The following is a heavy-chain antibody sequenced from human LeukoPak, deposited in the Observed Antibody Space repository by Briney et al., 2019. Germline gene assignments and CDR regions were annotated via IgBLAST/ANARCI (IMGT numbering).Heavy chain of an antibody. CDR3: AKDIVWGVYPPSGMDV. D-gene: IGHD5/OR15-5a*01. CDR1: GFTFDDYT. J-gene: IGHJ6*02. CDR2: ISWDGGST. Sequence: GGSLRLSRAASGFTFDDYTMHWVRQAPGKGLEWVSLISWDGGSTYYADSVKGRFTISRGNSKNSLYLQMNSLRTEDTALYYCAKDIVWGVYPPSGMDVWGQGTTVTVSS. V-gene: IGHV3-43*01.